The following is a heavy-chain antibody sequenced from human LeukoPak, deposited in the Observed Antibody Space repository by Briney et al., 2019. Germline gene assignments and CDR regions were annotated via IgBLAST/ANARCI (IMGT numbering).Heavy chain of an antibody. J-gene: IGHJ6*03. CDR2: INHSGST. CDR1: GVSLSGYD. CDR3: ARVMVDSLGRFGPDYYYYYMDV. Sequence: SETLSLTCAVYGVSLSGYDWSWIRQPPGKGLEWIGEINHSGSTNSNLSLKSRVTISVDTSKNQFSLKLSSVTAADTAVYYCARVMVDSLGRFGPDYYYYYMDVWGKGTTVTISS. D-gene: IGHD3-10*01. V-gene: IGHV4-34*01.